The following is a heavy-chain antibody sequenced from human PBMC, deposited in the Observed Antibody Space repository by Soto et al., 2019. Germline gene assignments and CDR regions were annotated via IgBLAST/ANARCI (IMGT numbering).Heavy chain of an antibody. D-gene: IGHD2-15*01. CDR1: GFTFSSYG. Sequence: GGSLRLSCAASGFTFSSYGMHWVRQAPGKGLEWVAVISYDGSNKYYADSVKGRFTISRDNSKNTLYLQMNSLRAEDTAVYYCAKVGYCSGGSCYYYYYGMDVWGQGTTVTVSS. J-gene: IGHJ6*02. CDR2: ISYDGSNK. CDR3: AKVGYCSGGSCYYYYYGMDV. V-gene: IGHV3-30*18.